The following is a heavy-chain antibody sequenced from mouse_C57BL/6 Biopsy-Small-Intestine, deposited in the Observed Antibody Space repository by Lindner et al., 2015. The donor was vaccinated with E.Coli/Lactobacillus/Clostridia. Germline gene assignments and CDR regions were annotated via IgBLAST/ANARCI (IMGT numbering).Heavy chain of an antibody. D-gene: IGHD2-4*01. V-gene: IGHV1-66*01. CDR2: ISPDNGNT. J-gene: IGHJ4*01. Sequence: SVKVSCKTSGYTFINYGIDWMRQAPGQGLEWMGWISPDNGNTKYRAERPGQSHLTTDTSTRTAYMELTSLRFDDTAVYYCAITDPRLSLDYWGQGTPIAVSS. CDR3: AITDPRLSLDY. CDR1: GYTFINYG.